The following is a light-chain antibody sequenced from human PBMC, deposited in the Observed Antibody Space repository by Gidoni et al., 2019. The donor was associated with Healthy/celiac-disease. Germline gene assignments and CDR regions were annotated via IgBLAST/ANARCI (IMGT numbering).Light chain of an antibody. CDR3: SSYTSSSTYV. CDR1: SSDVVGYNY. Sequence: QSALTQPASVSGSPGQSITISCTGTSSDVVGYNYVSWYQQHPGKAPKLMIYEVCNRPSGVSNRFSGSKSGNTASLTISGLQAEDEADYYCSSYTSSSTYVFGTGTKVTVL. J-gene: IGLJ1*01. V-gene: IGLV2-14*01. CDR2: EVC.